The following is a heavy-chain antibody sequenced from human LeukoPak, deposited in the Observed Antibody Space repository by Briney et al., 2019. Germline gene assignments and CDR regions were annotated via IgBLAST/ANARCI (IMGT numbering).Heavy chain of an antibody. CDR2: MSGSGGNT. CDR1: GLTFSNYP. CDR3: AKDRGATTVTTVEY. D-gene: IGHD4-17*01. Sequence: HPGGSLTLSCAASGLTFSNYPMIWLANAPGKGLEGVSIMSGSGGNTYYEDSVKGRFTISRDNSKNTLYLQMNSLRADDTAVYYCAKDRGATTVTTVEYWGQGTLVTVSS. J-gene: IGHJ4*02. V-gene: IGHV3-23*01.